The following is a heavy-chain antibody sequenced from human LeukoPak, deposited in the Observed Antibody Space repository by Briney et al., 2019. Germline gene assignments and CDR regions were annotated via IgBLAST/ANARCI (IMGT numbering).Heavy chain of an antibody. J-gene: IGHJ5*02. CDR2: IKSKTDGGTT. Sequence: SGGSLRLSCAASGFTFSNAWMSWVRQAPGKGLEWVGRIKSKTDGGTTDYAAPVKGRFTISRDDSKNTLYLQMNSLKTEDTAVYYCTTELSSLSYCGGDCPTGPWGQGTLVTVSS. V-gene: IGHV3-15*01. CDR3: TTELSSLSYCGGDCPTGP. D-gene: IGHD2-21*01. CDR1: GFTFSNAW.